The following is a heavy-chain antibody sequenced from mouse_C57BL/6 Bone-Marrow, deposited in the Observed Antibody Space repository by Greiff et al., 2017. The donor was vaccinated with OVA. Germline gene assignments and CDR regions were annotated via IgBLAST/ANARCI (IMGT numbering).Heavy chain of an antibody. Sequence: QVQLQQPGAELVRPGSSVKLSCKASGYTFTSYWRHWVKQRPIQGLEWIGNIDPSDSETHYNQKFKDKATLTVDKSSSTAYMQLSSLTSEDSAVYYCARYDYYGSSYGAMDYWGQGTSVTVSS. D-gene: IGHD1-1*01. CDR3: ARYDYYGSSYGAMDY. CDR1: GYTFTSYW. CDR2: IDPSDSET. J-gene: IGHJ4*01. V-gene: IGHV1-52*01.